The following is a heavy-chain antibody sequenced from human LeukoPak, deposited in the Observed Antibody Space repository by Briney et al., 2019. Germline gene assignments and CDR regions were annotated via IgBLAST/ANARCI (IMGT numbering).Heavy chain of an antibody. J-gene: IGHJ4*02. CDR2: IFSGGAT. CDR1: GFTVSGNY. D-gene: IGHD6-6*01. CDR3: ARDNAPYTSSSSGLGLFDY. V-gene: IGHV3-53*01. Sequence: PGGSLRLSCAASGFTVSGNYMSWVHQAPGKGLEWVSLIFSGGATYYADSVKGRFTISRDNSKNTLYLQMNSLRAEDTAVYFCARDNAPYTSSSSGLGLFDYWGQGTLVTVSS.